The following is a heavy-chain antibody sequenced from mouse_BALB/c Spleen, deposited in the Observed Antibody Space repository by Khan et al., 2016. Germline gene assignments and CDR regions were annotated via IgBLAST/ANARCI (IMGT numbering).Heavy chain of an antibody. CDR1: GFTFSNYW. D-gene: IGHD2-13*01. V-gene: IGHV6-6*02. Sequence: EVKLEESGGGLVQPGGSMKLSCVASGFTFSNYWMNWVRQSPEKGLEWVAEIRLKSNNYATHYAESVKGRFTISRDDSKSSVYLQMNNLRAEDTGIYSYTKLDSYSAMDYWGQGTSVPVTS. CDR2: IRLKSNNYAT. CDR3: TKLDSYSAMDY. J-gene: IGHJ4*01.